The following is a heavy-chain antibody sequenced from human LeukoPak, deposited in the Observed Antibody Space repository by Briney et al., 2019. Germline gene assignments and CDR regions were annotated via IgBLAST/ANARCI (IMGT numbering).Heavy chain of an antibody. J-gene: IGHJ4*02. Sequence: SETLSLTCTVSGASISSYSHYWGWIRPPPGKGLEWIASIHYSGSTNNHPSLKSRVTISVDRAKNQFSLKLGSVTAADTAVYYCARAGMGAAAAPFDYWGQGTLVTVSS. CDR1: GASISSYSHY. D-gene: IGHD6-13*01. CDR2: IHYSGST. V-gene: IGHV4-39*07. CDR3: ARAGMGAAAAPFDY.